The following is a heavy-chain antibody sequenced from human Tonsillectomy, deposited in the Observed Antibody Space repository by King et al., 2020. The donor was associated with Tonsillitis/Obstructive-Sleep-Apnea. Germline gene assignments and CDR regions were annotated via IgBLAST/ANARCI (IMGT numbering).Heavy chain of an antibody. Sequence: VQLQQWGAGLLKPSETLSLTCAVYGGSFSGYYWTWIRQPPGKGLEWIGEINHSGSTNYNPSLKSRVTISVDTSKNQFSPKLNSVTAADTAVYYCARGGELELRDYYYYYMDVWGKGATVTVSS. CDR2: INHSGST. V-gene: IGHV4-34*01. CDR1: GGSFSGYY. CDR3: ARGGELELRDYYYYYMDV. J-gene: IGHJ6*03. D-gene: IGHD1-7*01.